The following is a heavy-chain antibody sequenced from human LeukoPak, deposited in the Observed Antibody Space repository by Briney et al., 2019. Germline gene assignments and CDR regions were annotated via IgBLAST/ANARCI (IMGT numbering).Heavy chain of an antibody. J-gene: IGHJ3*02. V-gene: IGHV4-59*08. Sequence: PSETLSLTCTVSGGSISRYYWSWIRQPPGKGLEWIGYVYYSGSTDYNPSLQSRVTMSVDTSKNQFSLNLSSMTAADTAVYYCARPGVGSGRYGAFDIWGHGTMVTVSS. CDR3: ARPGVGSGRYGAFDI. CDR1: GGSISRYY. D-gene: IGHD5-18*01. CDR2: VYYSGST.